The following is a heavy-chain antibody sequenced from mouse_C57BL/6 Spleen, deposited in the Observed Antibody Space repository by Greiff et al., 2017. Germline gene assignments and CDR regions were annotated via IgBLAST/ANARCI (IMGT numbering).Heavy chain of an antibody. CDR2: FHPYNDDT. CDR1: GYTFTTYP. Sequence: QVQLQQSGAELVKPGASVKMSCKASGYTFTTYPIEWMKQNPGKSLEWIGNFHPYNDDTKYNEKFKGKATLTVYKSSSPVYLALSRLTSDDSDVYYCARNSNDGLAYWGQGTLVTVSA. V-gene: IGHV1-47*01. J-gene: IGHJ3*01. CDR3: ARNSNDGLAY. D-gene: IGHD2-12*01.